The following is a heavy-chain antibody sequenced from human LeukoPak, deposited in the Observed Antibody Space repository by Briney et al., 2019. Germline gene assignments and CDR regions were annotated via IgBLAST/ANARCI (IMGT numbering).Heavy chain of an antibody. CDR2: INYGGST. V-gene: IGHV4-39*01. Sequence: ASETLSLTCTVSGGSISSSGYYWGWIRQPPGKGLEWIGSINYGGSTYYNPSLKSRVIISVDTSKNQFSLKLSSVTAADTAVYYCARCMGGTLDYWGQGTLVTVSS. D-gene: IGHD2-8*01. J-gene: IGHJ4*02. CDR1: GGSISSSGYY. CDR3: ARCMGGTLDY.